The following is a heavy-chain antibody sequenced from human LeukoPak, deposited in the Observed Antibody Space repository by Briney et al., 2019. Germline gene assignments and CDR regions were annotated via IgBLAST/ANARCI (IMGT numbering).Heavy chain of an antibody. Sequence: PSQTLSLTCTGSGGSISSANHFWSWVRQSPGEGLEWIGYIHYDGRAHYNPSLKSRVSMSLDMSKNQFSLSLSSVTAADTAIYYCAREVITPGDSDGFDLWGQGTMVSVSS. CDR3: AREVITPGDSDGFDL. CDR2: IHYDGRA. J-gene: IGHJ3*01. D-gene: IGHD2-2*01. V-gene: IGHV4-30-4*08. CDR1: GGSISSANHF.